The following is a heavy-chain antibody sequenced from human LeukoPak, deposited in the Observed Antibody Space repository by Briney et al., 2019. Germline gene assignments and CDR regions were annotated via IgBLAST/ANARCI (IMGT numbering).Heavy chain of an antibody. Sequence: GGSLRLSCAASGFTFSDYYMSRIRQAPGKGLEWVSYISSSGRTIYYADSVKGRFTISRDNSKNTLYLQMNSLRAEDTAVYYCAKVLEKEMATNTYYYYGMDVWGQGTTVTVSS. D-gene: IGHD5-24*01. CDR2: ISSSGRTI. CDR3: AKVLEKEMATNTYYYYGMDV. J-gene: IGHJ6*02. V-gene: IGHV3-11*04. CDR1: GFTFSDYY.